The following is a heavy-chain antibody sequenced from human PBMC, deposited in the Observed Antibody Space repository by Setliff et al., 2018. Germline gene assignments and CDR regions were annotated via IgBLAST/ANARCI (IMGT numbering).Heavy chain of an antibody. V-gene: IGHV3-23*01. CDR1: GFTFSSYA. Sequence: PGGSLRLSCAASGFTFSSYAMSWVRQAPGKGLEWVSAISGSGGSTYYADSVKGRFTISRDNAKNSLDLQMDSLRGEDTAVYYCVRDRWKVMVNKGDDAFDLWGQGTMVTVS. D-gene: IGHD5-18*01. CDR2: ISGSGGST. J-gene: IGHJ3*01. CDR3: VRDRWKVMVNKGDDAFDL.